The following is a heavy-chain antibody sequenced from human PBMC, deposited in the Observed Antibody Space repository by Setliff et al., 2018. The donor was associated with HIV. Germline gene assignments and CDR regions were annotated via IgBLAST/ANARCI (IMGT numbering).Heavy chain of an antibody. CDR1: GFSVNNNY. J-gene: IGHJ4*02. CDR2: MNNDGTT. Sequence: PGGSLRLSCAASGFSVNNNYMTWVRQAPGKGLEWVSVMNNDGTTYYAESVKGRFTVSRDNSKKTLYLQMNNLRGEDTALYYCVKERRYNWDPPWGYFDYWGQGALVTVS. D-gene: IGHD1-20*01. CDR3: VKERRYNWDPPWGYFDY. V-gene: IGHV3-53*01.